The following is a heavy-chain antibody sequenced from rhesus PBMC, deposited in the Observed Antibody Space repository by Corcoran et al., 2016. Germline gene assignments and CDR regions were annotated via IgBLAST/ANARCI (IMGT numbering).Heavy chain of an antibody. D-gene: IGHD6-31*01. CDR2: IYGNSANT. Sequence: QVQLQESGPGLVKPSETLSLTCAVSGGSISDSYYWNWIRQPPGKGLEWIGKIYGNSANTPYNPSLKSRVTISKDTSKNQFFLKLSSVPAADTAVYYCARAPWYSSGYFDYWGQGVLVIVSS. J-gene: IGHJ4*01. CDR1: GGSISDSYY. CDR3: ARAPWYSSGYFDY. V-gene: IGHV4S9*01.